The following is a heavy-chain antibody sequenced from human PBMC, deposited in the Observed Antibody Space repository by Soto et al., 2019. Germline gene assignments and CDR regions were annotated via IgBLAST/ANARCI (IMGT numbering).Heavy chain of an antibody. CDR1: GFTFSSYS. CDR3: ARDLKGYGDYWGGFDY. D-gene: IGHD4-17*01. CDR2: ISSSSSTI. V-gene: IGHV3-48*02. J-gene: IGHJ4*02. Sequence: EVQLVESGGGLVQPGGSLRLSCAASGFTFSSYSMNWVRPAPGKGLEWVSYISSSSSTIYYADSVKGRFTISRDNAKNSLYLQMNSLRDEDTAVYYCARDLKGYGDYWGGFDYWGQGDLVTVSS.